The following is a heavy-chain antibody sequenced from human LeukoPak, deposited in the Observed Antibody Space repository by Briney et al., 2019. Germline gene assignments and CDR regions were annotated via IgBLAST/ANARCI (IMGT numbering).Heavy chain of an antibody. CDR2: ISGNNDNP. CDR1: GYTFSNFG. CDR3: ARDGTSTDDY. Sequence: ASVRVSCKTSGYTFSNFGINWVRQAPGQGLEWMGWISGNNDNPNYGQRFQGRFAVTTDSSTTTAYMELRNLTFDDTAVYYCARDGTSTDDYWGQGALVTVSS. J-gene: IGHJ4*02. V-gene: IGHV1-18*01. D-gene: IGHD2-2*01.